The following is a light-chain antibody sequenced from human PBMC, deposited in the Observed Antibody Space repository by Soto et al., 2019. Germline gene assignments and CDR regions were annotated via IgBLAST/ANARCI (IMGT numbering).Light chain of an antibody. CDR1: ERIYSAY. Sequence: EFVLTQSPGSLSLSRGERATLSCRSSERIYSAYLGWYQQKPGQAPRLLIYGTSSRATGIPDRFSGSGSGTQFTLTISSLDPEDFAVYYCQQYARSPLTFGGGTKVDIK. CDR3: QQYARSPLT. J-gene: IGKJ4*01. CDR2: GTS. V-gene: IGKV3-20*01.